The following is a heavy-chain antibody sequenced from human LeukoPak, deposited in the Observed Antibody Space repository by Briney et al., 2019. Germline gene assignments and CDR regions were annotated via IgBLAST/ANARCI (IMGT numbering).Heavy chain of an antibody. J-gene: IGHJ4*02. V-gene: IGHV4-39*01. D-gene: IGHD3-16*01. CDR1: GGSISSSSYY. Sequence: PSETLSLTCTVSGGSISSSSYYWGWIRQPPGKGLEWIGSIYYSGSTYYNPSLKSRVTISVDTSKNQFSLKLSSVTAADTAVYYCARGLRESSLFLGQKYYFDYWGQGTLVTVSS. CDR2: IYYSGST. CDR3: ARGLRESSLFLGQKYYFDY.